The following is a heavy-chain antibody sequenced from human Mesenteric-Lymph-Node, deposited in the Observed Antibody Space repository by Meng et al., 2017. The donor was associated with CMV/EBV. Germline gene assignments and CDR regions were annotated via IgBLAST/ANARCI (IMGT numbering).Heavy chain of an antibody. CDR2: IISSGGTI. Sequence: GGSLRLSCATSGLTLSDYYMTWIRQAPGKGLEWVSYIISSGGTIYYADSVKGRFTISRDNAKNSLYLQMNSLRAEDTAVYYCARESARPYYYYYGMDVWGQGTTVTVSS. CDR1: GLTLSDYY. D-gene: IGHD6-6*01. CDR3: ARESARPYYYYYGMDV. J-gene: IGHJ6*02. V-gene: IGHV3-11*04.